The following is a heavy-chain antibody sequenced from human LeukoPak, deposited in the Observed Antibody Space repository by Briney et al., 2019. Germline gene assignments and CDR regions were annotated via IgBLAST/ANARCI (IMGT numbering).Heavy chain of an antibody. CDR3: AKRPSDYGDYVSYFDY. V-gene: IGHV3-23*01. CDR2: ISGSGGST. D-gene: IGHD4-17*01. CDR1: GFTFSSCA. Sequence: PGGSLRLSCAASGFTFSSCAMSWVRQAPGKGLEWVSAISGSGGSTYYADSVKGRFTISRDNSKNTLYLQMNSLRAEDTAVYYCAKRPSDYGDYVSYFDYWGQGTLVTVSS. J-gene: IGHJ4*02.